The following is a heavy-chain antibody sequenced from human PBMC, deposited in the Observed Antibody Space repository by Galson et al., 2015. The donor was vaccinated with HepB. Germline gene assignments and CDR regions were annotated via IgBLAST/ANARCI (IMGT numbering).Heavy chain of an antibody. CDR2: ISGSGRST. CDR3: ALSYCGGECYSGFDY. D-gene: IGHD2-21*01. CDR1: GVTFSNYA. Sequence: SLRLSCAASGVTFSNYAMNWVRQAPGKGLEWVSSISGSGRSTYYAGSVKGRFTISRDNSKNTLYLQMNSLRAEDTAVYYCALSYCGGECYSGFDYWGQGTLVTVSS. V-gene: IGHV3-23*01. J-gene: IGHJ4*02.